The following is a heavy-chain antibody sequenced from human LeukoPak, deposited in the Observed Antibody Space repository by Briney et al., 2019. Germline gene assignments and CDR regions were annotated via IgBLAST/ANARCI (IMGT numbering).Heavy chain of an antibody. D-gene: IGHD1-26*01. J-gene: IGHJ5*02. CDR2: INPNSGGT. CDR1: GYTFIGYY. Sequence: ASVKVSCKASGYTFIGYYMHWVRQAPGQGLEWMGWINPNSGGTNYAQKFQGRVTMTEDTSTDTAYMELSSLRSEDTAVYFCARDNSVGDYAWWFDPWGQGTLVTVSS. CDR3: ARDNSVGDYAWWFDP. V-gene: IGHV1-2*02.